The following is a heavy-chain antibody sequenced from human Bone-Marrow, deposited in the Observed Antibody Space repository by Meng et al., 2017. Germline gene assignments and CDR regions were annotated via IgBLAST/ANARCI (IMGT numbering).Heavy chain of an antibody. Sequence: GESLKISCAASGFTFSSYSMNWVRQAPGKGLEWVSSISSSSSYIYYADSVKGRFTISRDNAKNSLYLQMNSLRAEDTAVYYCARTQRGIAAAGTWFDPWGQGNLV. V-gene: IGHV3-21*01. CDR3: ARTQRGIAAAGTWFDP. CDR1: GFTFSSYS. D-gene: IGHD6-13*01. CDR2: ISSSSSYI. J-gene: IGHJ5*02.